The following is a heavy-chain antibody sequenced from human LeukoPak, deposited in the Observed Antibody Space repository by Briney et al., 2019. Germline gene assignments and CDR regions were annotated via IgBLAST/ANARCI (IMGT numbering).Heavy chain of an antibody. V-gene: IGHV3-23*01. CDR2: ISGSGGST. D-gene: IGHD1-1*01. CDR1: GFTLSSYG. CDR3: AKDRVRDPWFDP. J-gene: IGHJ5*02. Sequence: PGGSLRLSCAASGFTLSSYGMSWVRQAPGKGLEWVSAISGSGGSTYYADSVKGRFTISRDNSKNTLYLQMNSLRAEDTAVYYCAKDRVRDPWFDPWGQGTLVTVSS.